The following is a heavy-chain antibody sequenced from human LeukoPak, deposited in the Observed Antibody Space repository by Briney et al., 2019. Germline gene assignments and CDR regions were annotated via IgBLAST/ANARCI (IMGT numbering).Heavy chain of an antibody. Sequence: GGSLRLSCAVSGITLSNYGMTWVRQAPGKGLEWVAGISDTGGRTNYADSVKGRFTVSRDNPKNTLYLQMNSLRAEDTAVYFCAKRGVVIRVILVGFHKEAYYFDSWGQGALVAVSS. CDR1: GITLSNYG. V-gene: IGHV3-23*01. CDR2: ISDTGGRT. CDR3: AKRGVVIRVILVGFHKEAYYFDS. J-gene: IGHJ4*02. D-gene: IGHD3-22*01.